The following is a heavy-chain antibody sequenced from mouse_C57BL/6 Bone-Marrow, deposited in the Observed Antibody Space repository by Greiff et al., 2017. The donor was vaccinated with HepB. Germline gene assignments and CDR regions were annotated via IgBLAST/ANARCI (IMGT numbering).Heavy chain of an antibody. Sequence: VQLQQPGAELVRPGSSVKLSCKASGYTFTSYWMDWVKQRPGQGLEWIGNIYPSDSETHYNQKFKDKATLTVDKSSSTAYMQLSSLTSEDSAVYYGARRSNDEGVCWYFDVWGTGTTVTVSS. CDR3: ARRSNDEGVCWYFDV. J-gene: IGHJ1*03. V-gene: IGHV1-61*01. CDR1: GYTFTSYW. D-gene: IGHD2-12*01. CDR2: IYPSDSET.